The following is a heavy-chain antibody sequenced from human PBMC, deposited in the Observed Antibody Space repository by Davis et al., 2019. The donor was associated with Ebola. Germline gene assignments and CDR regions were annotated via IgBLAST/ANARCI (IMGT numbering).Heavy chain of an antibody. CDR1: GFTVSSNY. D-gene: IGHD6-13*01. V-gene: IGHV3-53*01. CDR2: IYSGGST. Sequence: GESLKISCAASGFTVSSNYMSWVRQPPGKGLEWVSVIYSGGSTYYADSVKGRFTISRDNSKTTLYLQMNSLRAEDTAVYYCVTESIAAAGTLFYYYGMDVWGQGTTVTVSS. CDR3: VTESIAAAGTLFYYYGMDV. J-gene: IGHJ6*02.